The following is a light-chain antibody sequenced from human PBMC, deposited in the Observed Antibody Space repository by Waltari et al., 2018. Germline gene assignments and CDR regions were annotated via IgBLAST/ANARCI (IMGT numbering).Light chain of an antibody. CDR2: EVS. CDR3: TSYTSTSTLGV. V-gene: IGLV2-14*01. Sequence: QSALTQPASVSGSPGQSITIPCTGTSSDVGGYKYLSWYQQHPGKAPTVMIEEVSNRPSGVSNRFSGSKSGNTASLTISGLQAEDEADYYCTSYTSTSTLGVFGGGTKLTVL. CDR1: SSDVGGYKY. J-gene: IGLJ3*02.